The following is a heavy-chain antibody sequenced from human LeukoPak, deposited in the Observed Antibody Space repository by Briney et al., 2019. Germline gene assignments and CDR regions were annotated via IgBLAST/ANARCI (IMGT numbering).Heavy chain of an antibody. V-gene: IGHV1-2*06. CDR3: ARPQDHGGNVENFNI. CDR1: GYTFTGYY. Sequence: ASVKVSCKASGYTFTGYYMHWVRQAPGQGLEWMGRINPNSGDTNSAQKFQGRVTMTRDTSISTAYMELSGLRSDDTAVYYCARPQDHGGNVENFNIWGQGTMVTVSS. D-gene: IGHD4-23*01. CDR2: INPNSGDT. J-gene: IGHJ3*02.